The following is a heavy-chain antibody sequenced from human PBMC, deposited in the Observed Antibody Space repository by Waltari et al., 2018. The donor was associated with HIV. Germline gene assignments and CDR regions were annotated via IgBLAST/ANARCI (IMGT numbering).Heavy chain of an antibody. V-gene: IGHV3-48*03. J-gene: IGHJ5*02. CDR1: GFSFSDYA. Sequence: EVQLVESGGGLVQPGGSMRLSCGASGFSFSDYAMNWVRQAPGKGPEWISYIGSSGYDIYYLDSVKGRFITSRDNAKSSLYLQMSSLSDEDTAIYYCARVRARGEHQFDPWGQGTLVTVSS. CDR2: IGSSGYDI. CDR3: ARVRARGEHQFDP. D-gene: IGHD3-16*01.